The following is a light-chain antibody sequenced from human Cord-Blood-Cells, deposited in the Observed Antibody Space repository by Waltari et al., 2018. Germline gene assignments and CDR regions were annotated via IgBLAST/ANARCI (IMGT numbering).Light chain of an antibody. V-gene: IGLV3-1*01. CDR2: QDS. CDR3: QAWDSSSAYV. CDR1: QLGDKY. J-gene: IGLJ1*01. Sequence: SYELTQPPSVSVSPGKTASITCSGDQLGDKYACGYQQKPGKAPVLVIYQDSKRPSGILERFPCSNSGNTATLTISGTQAMDEADYYWQAWDSSSAYVFGTGTKVTVL.